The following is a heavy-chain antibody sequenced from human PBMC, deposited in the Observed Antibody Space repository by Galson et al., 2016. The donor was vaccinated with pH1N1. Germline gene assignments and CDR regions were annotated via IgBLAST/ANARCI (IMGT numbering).Heavy chain of an antibody. Sequence: SLRLSCAASGFTFSHYAMHWVSQAPGKGLEWVAVISYVESNKDYADSVKGRFTVSRDNSKNTLYLQMNSLRAEDTALYYCARDHVYGDYFERFFDLWGRGTLVTVSS. V-gene: IGHV3-30-3*01. CDR3: ARDHVYGDYFERFFDL. J-gene: IGHJ2*01. CDR2: ISYVESNK. D-gene: IGHD4-17*01. CDR1: GFTFSHYA.